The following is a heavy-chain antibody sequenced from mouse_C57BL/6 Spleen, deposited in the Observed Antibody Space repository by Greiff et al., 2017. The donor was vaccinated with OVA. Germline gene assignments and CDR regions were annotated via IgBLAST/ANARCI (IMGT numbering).Heavy chain of an antibody. V-gene: IGHV1-78*01. Sequence: QVQLQQSDAELVKPGASVKISCKVSGYTFTDHTIHWMKQRPEQGLEWIGYIYPRDGSTKYNEKFKGKATLTADKSSSTAYMQLNSLTSEDSAVYYCAREGIYYYGSSSLYGAMDYWGQGTSVTVSS. CDR2: IYPRDGST. CDR3: AREGIYYYGSSSLYGAMDY. D-gene: IGHD1-1*01. CDR1: GYTFTDHT. J-gene: IGHJ4*01.